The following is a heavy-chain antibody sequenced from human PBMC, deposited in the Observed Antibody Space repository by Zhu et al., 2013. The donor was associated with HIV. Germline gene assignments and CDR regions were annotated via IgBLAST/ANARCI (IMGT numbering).Heavy chain of an antibody. Sequence: QVDLVQSGAEVKKPGSSVKVSCKASGGTFSSYPISWVRQAHGHGLEWMGGIIPIFNTTNYAQKFQGRVTITADKSTNTAYMELTSLIFEDTAIYYCARGVIATQYYGMDVWGQGTSV. CDR2: IIPIFNTT. D-gene: IGHD6-6*01. CDR1: GGTFSSYP. J-gene: IGHJ6*02. CDR3: ARGVIATQYYGMDV. V-gene: IGHV1-69*06.